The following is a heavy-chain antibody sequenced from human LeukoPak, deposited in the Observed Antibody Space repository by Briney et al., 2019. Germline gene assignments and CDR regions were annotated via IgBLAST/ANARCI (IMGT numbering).Heavy chain of an antibody. CDR1: GGSISSSSYY. Sequence: ASETLSLTCTVSGGSISSSSYYWGWIRQPPGKGLEWIGSIYYGGSTYYNPSLKSRVTISVDTSKNQFSLKLSSVTAADTAVYYCARRSYVAAGRNFGYWGQGTLVTVSS. V-gene: IGHV4-39*01. CDR2: IYYGGST. D-gene: IGHD6-13*01. CDR3: ARRSYVAAGRNFGY. J-gene: IGHJ4*02.